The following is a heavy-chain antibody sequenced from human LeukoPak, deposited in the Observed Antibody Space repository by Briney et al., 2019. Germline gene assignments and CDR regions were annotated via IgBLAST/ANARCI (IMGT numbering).Heavy chain of an antibody. J-gene: IGHJ6*03. CDR3: AREARSNHDRFYYYYYYMDV. D-gene: IGHD4-11*01. V-gene: IGHV4-39*07. CDR2: IYYSGST. Sequence: SETLSLTCTVSGGSISSSSYYWGWIRQPPGKGLEWIGSIYYSGSTYYNPSLKSRVTISVDTSKNQFSLKLSPVTAADTAVYYCAREARSNHDRFYYYYYYMDVWGKGTTVTVSS. CDR1: GGSISSSSYY.